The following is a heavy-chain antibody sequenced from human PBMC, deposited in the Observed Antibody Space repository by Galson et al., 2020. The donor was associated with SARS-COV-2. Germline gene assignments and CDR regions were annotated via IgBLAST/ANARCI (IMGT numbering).Heavy chain of an antibody. CDR2: FDPEDGET. V-gene: IGHV1-24*01. CDR3: ATDNSDYYESSGYGGFGY. CDR1: GYTLTELS. D-gene: IGHD3-22*01. J-gene: IGHJ4*02. Sequence: ASVKVSCKVSGYTLTELSMHWVRQAPGKGLEWMGGFDPEDGETIYAQKFQGRVTMTEDTSTDTAYMELSSLRSEDTAVYYWATDNSDYYESSGYGGFGYGGQGTLVTVSS.